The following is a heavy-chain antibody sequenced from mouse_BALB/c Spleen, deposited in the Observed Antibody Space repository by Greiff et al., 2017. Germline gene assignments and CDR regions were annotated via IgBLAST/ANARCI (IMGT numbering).Heavy chain of an antibody. Sequence: VQVVESGPGLVAPSQSLSITCTVSGFSLTSYGVHWVRQPPGKGLEWLGVIWAGGSTNYNSALMSRLSISKDHSKSQVFLKMNSLQTDDTAMYYCASYYDYVPFAYWGQGTLVTVSA. J-gene: IGHJ3*01. CDR1: GFSLTSYG. D-gene: IGHD2-4*01. CDR3: ASYYDYVPFAY. V-gene: IGHV2-9*02. CDR2: IWAGGST.